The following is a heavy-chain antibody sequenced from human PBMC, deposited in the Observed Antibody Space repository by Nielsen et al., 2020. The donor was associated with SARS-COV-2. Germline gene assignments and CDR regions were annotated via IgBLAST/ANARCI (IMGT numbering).Heavy chain of an antibody. Sequence: SETLSLTCTVSGSSIDGGYYWAWIRQPPGKGLEWIGSIFHSGSNYYNPSLKSRVTISVDTAKNQFSLKLSSVTAADTAVYYWARVDVIVGTIPQYEFEIWGQGTMVTVSS. V-gene: IGHV4-38-2*02. CDR3: ARVDVIVGTIPQYEFEI. CDR2: IFHSGSN. D-gene: IGHD3-22*01. CDR1: GSSIDGGYY. J-gene: IGHJ3*02.